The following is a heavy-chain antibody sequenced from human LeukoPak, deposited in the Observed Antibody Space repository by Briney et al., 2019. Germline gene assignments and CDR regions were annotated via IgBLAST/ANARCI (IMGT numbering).Heavy chain of an antibody. CDR3: AKDPYRASSGLVDY. Sequence: GGSLRLSCAASGFTFSNYWMSWVRQAPGKGLEWVADIKQDATQKYYVDSVEGRFTISRDNAKNSLYLQMNSLRAEDTAVYYCAKDPYRASSGLVDYWGQGTLVTVSS. V-gene: IGHV3-7*04. J-gene: IGHJ4*02. CDR2: IKQDATQK. D-gene: IGHD5-12*01. CDR1: GFTFSNYW.